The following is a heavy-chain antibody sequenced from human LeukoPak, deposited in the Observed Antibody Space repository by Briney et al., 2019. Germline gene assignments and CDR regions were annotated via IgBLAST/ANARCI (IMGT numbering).Heavy chain of an antibody. J-gene: IGHJ3*02. Sequence: PSETLSLTCTVSGGSISSYYWSWIRQHPGKGLEWIGYIYYSGSTYYNPSLKSRVTISVDTSKNQFSLKLSSVTAADTAVYYCARSAMVRGADKGAFDIWGQGTMVTVSS. V-gene: IGHV4-59*06. CDR2: IYYSGST. D-gene: IGHD3-10*01. CDR3: ARSAMVRGADKGAFDI. CDR1: GGSISSYY.